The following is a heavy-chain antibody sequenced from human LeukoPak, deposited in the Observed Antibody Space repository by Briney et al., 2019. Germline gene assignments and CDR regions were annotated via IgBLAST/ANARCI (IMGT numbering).Heavy chain of an antibody. CDR2: INHSGST. V-gene: IGHV4-39*07. J-gene: IGHJ4*02. Sequence: SETLSLTCTVSGGSISSGGYYWSWIRQPPGKGLEWIGEINHSGSTNYNPSLKSRVTISVDTSKNQFSLKLSSVTAADTAVYYCARGGTSGYYFQAYDYWGQGTLVTVSS. CDR1: GGSISSGGYY. CDR3: ARGGTSGYYFQAYDY. D-gene: IGHD3-22*01.